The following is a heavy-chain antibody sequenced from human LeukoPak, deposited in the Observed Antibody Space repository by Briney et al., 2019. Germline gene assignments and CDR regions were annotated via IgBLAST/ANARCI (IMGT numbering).Heavy chain of an antibody. J-gene: IGHJ4*02. CDR3: AIHTYYDSSGYYY. CDR2: IYHSGST. Sequence: SETLSLTCAVSGYSISSGYYWGWIRQPPGQGLEWIGSIYHSGSTYYNPSLKSRVTISVDTSKDQFSLKLSSVTAADTAVYYCAIHTYYDSSGYYYWGQGTLVTVSS. D-gene: IGHD3-22*01. CDR1: GYSISSGYY. V-gene: IGHV4-38-2*01.